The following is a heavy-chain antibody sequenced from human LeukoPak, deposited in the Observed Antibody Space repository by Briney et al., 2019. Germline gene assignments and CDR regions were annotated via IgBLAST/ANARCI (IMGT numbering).Heavy chain of an antibody. Sequence: SETLSLTCTVSGGSIGSGGYYWSWIRQHPGKGLEWIGYIYYSGSTYYNPSLKSRVTISVDTSKNQFSLKLSSVTAADTAVYYCARGGRDFWSGYYGKYYYYGMDVWGQGTTVTVSS. CDR2: IYYSGST. V-gene: IGHV4-31*03. CDR1: GGSIGSGGYY. D-gene: IGHD3-3*01. CDR3: ARGGRDFWSGYYGKYYYYGMDV. J-gene: IGHJ6*02.